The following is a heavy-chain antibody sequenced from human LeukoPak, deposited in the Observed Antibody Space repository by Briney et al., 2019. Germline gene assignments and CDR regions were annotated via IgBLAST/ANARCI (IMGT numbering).Heavy chain of an antibody. CDR3: ARGSPVGDS. J-gene: IGHJ4*02. V-gene: IGHV4-59*01. D-gene: IGHD3-10*01. Sequence: SETLSLTCTVSGGSISSYYWSWIRQPPGKGLEWIGYIYYNGKTHYNPSLESRVTISLDTSKNQFSLKLSSVTAADTAVYFCARGSPVGDSWGQGTLVTVSS. CDR2: IYYNGKT. CDR1: GGSISSYY.